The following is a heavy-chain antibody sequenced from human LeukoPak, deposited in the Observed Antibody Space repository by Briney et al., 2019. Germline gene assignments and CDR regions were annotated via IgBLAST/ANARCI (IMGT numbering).Heavy chain of an antibody. CDR1: GYNLTGYS. CDR3: ARDREIFGVVIIYEVRDNNSKFDP. D-gene: IGHD3-3*01. Sequence: ASVTVSCKAYGYNLTGYSMHWARQAPGQGLDWIAWIYPNSGAPNYAQKFQCRVTLTRDTLICSAYLELSWLLHEATTLSCFARDREIFGVVIIYEVRDNNSKFDPWGQGTLVAVSS. CDR2: IYPNSGAP. J-gene: IGHJ5*02. V-gene: IGHV1-2*02.